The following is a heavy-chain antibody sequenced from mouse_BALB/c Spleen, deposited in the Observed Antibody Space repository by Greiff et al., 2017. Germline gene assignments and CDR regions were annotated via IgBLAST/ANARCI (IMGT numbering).Heavy chain of an antibody. J-gene: IGHJ4*01. CDR1: GFTFSDYY. V-gene: IGHV5-4*02. D-gene: IGHD4-1*01. Sequence: EVHLVESGGGLVKPGGSLKLSCAASGFTFSDYYMYWVRQTPEKRLEWVATISDGGSYTYYPDSVKGRFTISRDNAKNNLYLQMSSLKSEDTAMYYCARDLGYYAMDYWGQGTSVTVSS. CDR2: ISDGGSYT. CDR3: ARDLGYYAMDY.